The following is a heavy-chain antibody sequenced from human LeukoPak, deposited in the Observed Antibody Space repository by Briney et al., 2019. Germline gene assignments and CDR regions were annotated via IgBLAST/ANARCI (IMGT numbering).Heavy chain of an antibody. Sequence: GGSLRLSCVTSGFTLSIYGMNWVRQAPGKGLDWVSSITGSGGDTSYADSVKGRFTISRDNSKNTLYLQMNSLRAEDTAVYYCAKLVSAMVIRDAFDIWGQGTMVTISS. CDR3: AKLVSAMVIRDAFDI. CDR1: GFTLSIYG. V-gene: IGHV3-23*01. D-gene: IGHD5-18*01. J-gene: IGHJ3*02. CDR2: ITGSGGDT.